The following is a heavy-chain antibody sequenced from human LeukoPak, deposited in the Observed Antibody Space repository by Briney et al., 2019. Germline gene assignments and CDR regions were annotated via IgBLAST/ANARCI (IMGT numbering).Heavy chain of an antibody. D-gene: IGHD3-22*01. V-gene: IGHV4-39*01. J-gene: IGHJ3*02. CDR2: IYYSGST. CDR3: ARTPLNYYDSSGYFSRSPHTGHYAFDI. Sequence: PSETLSLTCTVSGGSISSSSYYWGWIRQPPGKGLEWIGSIYYSGSTYYNPSLKSRVTISVDTSKNQFSLKLSSVTAADTAVYYCARTPLNYYDSSGYFSRSPHTGHYAFDIWGQGTMVTVSS. CDR1: GGSISSSSYY.